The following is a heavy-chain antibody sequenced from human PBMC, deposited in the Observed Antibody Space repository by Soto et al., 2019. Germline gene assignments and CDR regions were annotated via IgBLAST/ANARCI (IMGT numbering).Heavy chain of an antibody. CDR2: IYDSVNT. CDR3: ARIEMASIK. CDR1: GDSLSSGGHY. Sequence: SETLSLTCTVSGDSLSSGGHYWSWIRQHPGKGLEWIGHIYDSVNTYYSPSLRSRVTISLDTSKNQFSLDLRSVTAADTAMYYCARIEMASIKWGRGTLVTVSS. V-gene: IGHV4-31*03. J-gene: IGHJ4*02.